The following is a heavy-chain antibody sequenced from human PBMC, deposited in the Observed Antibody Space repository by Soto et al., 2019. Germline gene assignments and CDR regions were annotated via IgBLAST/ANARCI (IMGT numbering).Heavy chain of an antibody. V-gene: IGHV1-18*04. CDR2: ISAYNGNT. CDR1: GYTFTSYG. D-gene: IGHD3-9*01. CDR3: ARVLGRYDILTGYSPTTYYYYGMDV. Sequence: GASVKVSCKASGYTFTSYGISWVRQAPGQGLEWMGWISAYNGNTNYAQKLQGRVTMTTDTSTSTAYMELRSLRSDDTAVYCCARVLGRYDILTGYSPTTYYYYGMDVWGQGTTVTVSS. J-gene: IGHJ6*02.